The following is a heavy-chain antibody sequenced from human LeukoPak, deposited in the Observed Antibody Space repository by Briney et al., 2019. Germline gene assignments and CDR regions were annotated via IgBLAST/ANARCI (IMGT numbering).Heavy chain of an antibody. CDR2: MIPIFGTA. J-gene: IGHJ4*02. Sequence: SVKVSCKASGGTFSSYAISWVRQAPGQGLEWMGGMIPIFGTANYTQKFQGRVTITADESTSTAYMELSSLRSEDTAVYYCARDAGEMATSTIDYWGEGTLVTVSS. CDR1: GGTFSSYA. CDR3: ARDAGEMATSTIDY. V-gene: IGHV1-69*13. D-gene: IGHD5-24*01.